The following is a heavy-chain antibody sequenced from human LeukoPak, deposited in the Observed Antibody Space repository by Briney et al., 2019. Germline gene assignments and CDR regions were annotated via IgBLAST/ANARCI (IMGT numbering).Heavy chain of an antibody. J-gene: IGHJ5*02. CDR3: ARNGRDGSGYSSTWFDP. Sequence: PSETLSLTCTVSGGSMSDYYWSWIRQPPGKGLEWIASFYYSGSTAYNPSLKSRATISLDTSKNQVSLNLNSVTAADTAVYYCARNGRDGSGYSSTWFDPWGQGTLVTVSS. CDR2: FYYSGST. D-gene: IGHD3-22*01. V-gene: IGHV4-59*01. CDR1: GGSMSDYY.